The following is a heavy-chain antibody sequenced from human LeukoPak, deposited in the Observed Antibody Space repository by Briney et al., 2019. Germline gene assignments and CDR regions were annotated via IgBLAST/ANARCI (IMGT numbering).Heavy chain of an antibody. CDR3: ARIGYCSSTSCYGMDV. J-gene: IGHJ6*02. CDR2: INHSGST. Sequence: SETLSLTCAVYGGSFSGYYWSWIRQPPGKGLEWIGEINHSGSTNYNPSLKSRVTISVDTSKNQFSLKLSSVTAADTAVYYCARIGYCSSTSCYGMDVWGQGTTVTVSS. V-gene: IGHV4-34*01. D-gene: IGHD2-2*01. CDR1: GGSFSGYY.